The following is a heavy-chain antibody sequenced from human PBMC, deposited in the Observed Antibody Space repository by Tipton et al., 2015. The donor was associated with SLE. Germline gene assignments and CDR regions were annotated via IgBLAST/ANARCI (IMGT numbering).Heavy chain of an antibody. CDR1: GGSISSYY. V-gene: IGHV4-59*01. J-gene: IGHJ6*02. D-gene: IGHD3-9*01. Sequence: GLVKPSETLSLTCAVSGGSISSYYWSWVRQPPGKGLEWIGYIYYTGSTNYNPSLKSRVTISVDTSKNLFSLKLSSVTAADTAVYYRARAYYGILPPSGMDVWGQGTTVTVSS. CDR3: ARAYYGILPPSGMDV. CDR2: IYYTGST.